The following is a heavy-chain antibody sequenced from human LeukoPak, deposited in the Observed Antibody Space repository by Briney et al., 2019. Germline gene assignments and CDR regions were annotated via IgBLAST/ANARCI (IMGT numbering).Heavy chain of an antibody. J-gene: IGHJ3*02. CDR2: IRSKAYGGTT. V-gene: IGHV3-49*04. CDR1: GFTFGDYA. CDR3: TREGAYCGGDCYNDAFDI. D-gene: IGHD2-21*02. Sequence: GSLRLSCTASGFTFGDYAMSWVRQAPGKGLEWVGFIRSKAYGGTTEYAASVKGRFTISRDDSKSIAYLQMNSLKTEDTAVYYCTREGAYCGGDCYNDAFDIWGQGTMVTVSS.